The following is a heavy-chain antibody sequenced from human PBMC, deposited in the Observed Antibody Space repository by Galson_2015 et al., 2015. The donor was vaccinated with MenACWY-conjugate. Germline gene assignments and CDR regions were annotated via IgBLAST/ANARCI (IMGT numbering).Heavy chain of an antibody. CDR1: GFTFSNAW. CDR2: IKSKTHSGTP. V-gene: IGHV3-15*01. CDR3: TTDYFGQSFFDS. D-gene: IGHD2/OR15-2a*01. Sequence: SLRLSCAASGFTFSNAWMTWVRQAPGKGLEWVGRIKSKTHSGTPDYAAPVNGRFTISRDDSRNTVYLEMNGLKAEDTGLYYCTTDYFGQSFFDSSGQGTPVTVSS. J-gene: IGHJ4*02.